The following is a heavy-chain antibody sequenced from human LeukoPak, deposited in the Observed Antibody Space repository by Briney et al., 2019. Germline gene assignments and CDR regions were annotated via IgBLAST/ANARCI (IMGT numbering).Heavy chain of an antibody. Sequence: PSETLSLNCAVYGGSFSGYYWSWIRQPPGKGLEWIGEINHSGSTNYNPSLKSRVTISVDTSKNQFSLKLSSVTAADTAVYYCARPIWQHALYAFDIWGQGTMVTVSS. V-gene: IGHV4-34*01. CDR3: ARPIWQHALYAFDI. J-gene: IGHJ3*02. CDR1: GGSFSGYY. D-gene: IGHD6-13*01. CDR2: INHSGST.